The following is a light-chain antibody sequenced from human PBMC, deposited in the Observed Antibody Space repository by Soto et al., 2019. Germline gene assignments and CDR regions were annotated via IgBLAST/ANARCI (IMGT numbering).Light chain of an antibody. CDR3: QQRSDWPPLT. Sequence: DIVLTQFPATLSLSPGERATLSCRASQSINTYLAWYQQKPGQPPRLLISDASNRATGTPARFSGSGSGTDFTLTISSLEAEDFAVYYCQQRSDWPPLTFGGGTKVEIK. J-gene: IGKJ4*01. CDR1: QSINTY. CDR2: DAS. V-gene: IGKV3-11*01.